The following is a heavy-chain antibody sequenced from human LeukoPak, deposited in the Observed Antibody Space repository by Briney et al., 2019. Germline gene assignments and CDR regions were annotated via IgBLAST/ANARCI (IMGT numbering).Heavy chain of an antibody. CDR3: AKGGRAAADRNFDL. Sequence: GGSLRLSCAASGFTFSDYYMSWIRQAPGKGLEWVSYISASGSYTNYADSVKGRFTISRDNSKNTLYLQMNSLRAEDTALYYCAKGGRAAADRNFDLWGRGTLVTVSS. V-gene: IGHV3-11*06. J-gene: IGHJ2*01. D-gene: IGHD6-13*01. CDR2: ISASGSYT. CDR1: GFTFSDYY.